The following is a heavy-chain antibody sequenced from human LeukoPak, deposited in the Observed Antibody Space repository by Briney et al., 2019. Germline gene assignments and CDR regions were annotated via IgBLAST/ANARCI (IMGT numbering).Heavy chain of an antibody. CDR1: GFTFSTYA. CDR2: ITGSGGST. J-gene: IGHJ4*02. Sequence: GGSLRLSCAASGFTFSTYAMNWVRQAPGKGLEWVSAITGSGGSTYYADSVKGRFPISRDNSKTTLYPQMNSLRAEDTAVYYCARPQGGRQLWLHFDYWGQGTVVTVSS. V-gene: IGHV3-23*01. D-gene: IGHD5-18*01. CDR3: ARPQGGRQLWLHFDY.